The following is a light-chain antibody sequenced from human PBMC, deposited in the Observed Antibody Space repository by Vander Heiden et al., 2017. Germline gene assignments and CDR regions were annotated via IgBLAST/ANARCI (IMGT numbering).Light chain of an antibody. V-gene: IGKV4-1*01. CDR2: WAS. CDR3: QQYYIAPLT. J-gene: IGKJ4*02. CDR1: QSVLYSSNNNNY. Sequence: DIVMTQSPDSLAVSLGERATIHCQSSQSVLYSSNNNNYLAWYQQKPGQPPKLLIYWASTRQSGVPDRFSGSGSGTDFTLTISSLQADDVAVYYCQQYYIAPLTFGGGTRVEIK.